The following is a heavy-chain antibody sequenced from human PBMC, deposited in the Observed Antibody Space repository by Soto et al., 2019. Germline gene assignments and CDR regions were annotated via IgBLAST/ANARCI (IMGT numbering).Heavy chain of an antibody. CDR3: AKETIEVGGPNYFDY. CDR2: VSHDGLAQ. CDR1: GFTFSRYG. V-gene: IGHV3-30*18. D-gene: IGHD6-19*01. Sequence: QVQLMESGGGVVQPGTSLRLLCEGAGFTFSRYGMHWVRQAPGMGLEWVAVVSHDGLAQYYGDSVKGRFTISRDNSQNTLYLRMNNLSTEDTAIYYCAKETIEVGGPNYFDYWGQGTLVTVSS. J-gene: IGHJ4*02.